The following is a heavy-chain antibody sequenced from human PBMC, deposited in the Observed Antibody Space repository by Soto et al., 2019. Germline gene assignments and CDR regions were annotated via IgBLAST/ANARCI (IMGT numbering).Heavy chain of an antibody. Sequence: GGSLRLYCAASGFPFSRSGTSWVRPAPGKGLGWVSSISSASTYIYYADSVKGRFTISRDNAKNSLYLQMNSLRAEDTAVYYCARAKLAAAGTPAFDFWGHGTAVTVSS. CDR1: GFPFSRSG. J-gene: IGHJ3*01. CDR3: ARAKLAAAGTPAFDF. V-gene: IGHV3-21*01. CDR2: ISSASTYI. D-gene: IGHD6-13*01.